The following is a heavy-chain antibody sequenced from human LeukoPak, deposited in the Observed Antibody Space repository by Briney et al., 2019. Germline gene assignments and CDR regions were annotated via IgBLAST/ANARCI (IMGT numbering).Heavy chain of an antibody. J-gene: IGHJ4*02. D-gene: IGHD5-18*01. CDR3: AKEYGYTYGEFDY. Sequence: GGSLRLSCAASGFTFKTSGMSWVRQAPGKGLEWVSAISGSGVSTYYADSVKGRFTISRDNSKNTLYLQMNGLRAEDTAVYYCAKEYGYTYGEFDYWGQGTLVTVSS. CDR1: GFTFKTSG. V-gene: IGHV3-23*01. CDR2: ISGSGVST.